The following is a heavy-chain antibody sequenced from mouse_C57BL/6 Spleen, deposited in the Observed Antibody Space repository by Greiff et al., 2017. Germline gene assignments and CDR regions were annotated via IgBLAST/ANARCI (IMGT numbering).Heavy chain of an antibody. CDR2: IYPGDGDT. J-gene: IGHJ2*01. V-gene: IGHV1-82*01. D-gene: IGHD1-1*01. CDR1: GYAFSSSW. CDR3: ARETPPIYYYGSSYNY. Sequence: QVQLKESGPELVKPGASVKISCKASGYAFSSSWMNWVKQRPGKGLEWIGRIYPGDGDTNYNGKFKGKATLTADKSSSTAYMQLSSLTSEDSAVYFCARETPPIYYYGSSYNYWGQGTTLTVSS.